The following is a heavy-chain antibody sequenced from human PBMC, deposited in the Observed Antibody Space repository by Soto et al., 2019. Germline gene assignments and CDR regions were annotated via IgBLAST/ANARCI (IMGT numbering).Heavy chain of an antibody. J-gene: IGHJ1*01. CDR3: ARVPASKGRAEYSQH. CDR2: IYYSGST. Sequence: QVQLQESGPGLVKPSQTLSLTCTVSGGSISSGGYYWSWIRQHPGKGLEWIGYIYYSGSTYYNPSPKSRVTITVDTSKNQFSRKRSSVTAADRAVYYGARVPASKGRAEYSQHGGRGPRFSVSS. CDR1: GGSISSGGYY. V-gene: IGHV4-31*03.